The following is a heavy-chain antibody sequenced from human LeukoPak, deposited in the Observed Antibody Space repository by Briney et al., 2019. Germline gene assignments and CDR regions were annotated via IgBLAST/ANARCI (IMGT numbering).Heavy chain of an antibody. V-gene: IGHV4-59*08. Sequence: SETLSLTCAVSGGSIRTYYCSWIRQPPGKGLEWVGYVYYSGSTKYNPSLKSRVTISVDTSKNQFSLKLSSVTAADTAVYYCARGSLKERQLVTGYFDYWGQGTLVTVSS. J-gene: IGHJ4*02. D-gene: IGHD6-13*01. CDR3: ARGSLKERQLVTGYFDY. CDR2: VYYSGST. CDR1: GGSIRTYY.